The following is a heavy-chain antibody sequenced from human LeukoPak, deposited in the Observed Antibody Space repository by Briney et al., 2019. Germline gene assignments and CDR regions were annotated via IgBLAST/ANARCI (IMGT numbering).Heavy chain of an antibody. CDR2: INPSGGST. CDR3: ARDNWNYATRDY. V-gene: IGHV1-46*01. Sequence: GASVKVSCKASGYTFTSYYMHWVRQAPGQGLEWMGIINPSGGSTSYAQKFQGRVTMTRDMSTSTVYMELSSLRSDDTAVYYCARDNWNYATRDYWGQGTLVTVSS. CDR1: GYTFTSYY. J-gene: IGHJ4*02. D-gene: IGHD1-7*01.